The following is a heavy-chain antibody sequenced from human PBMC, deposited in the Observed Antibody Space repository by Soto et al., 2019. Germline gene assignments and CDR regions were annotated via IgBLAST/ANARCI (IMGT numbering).Heavy chain of an antibody. D-gene: IGHD6-19*01. CDR3: TTDSPVAGGGPL. J-gene: IGHJ4*02. CDR2: IKSKAAGGTT. V-gene: IGHV3-15*07. Sequence: EVPLVESGGGLVKPGGSLRLSCAASGFTFSEAWMNWVRQAPGKGLEWVGRIKSKAAGGTTDYVAPVKGRFTISRDDSTNPLFLQMNSLKTEDTAVYYCTTDSPVAGGGPLWGQGTLVTVSS. CDR1: GFTFSEAW.